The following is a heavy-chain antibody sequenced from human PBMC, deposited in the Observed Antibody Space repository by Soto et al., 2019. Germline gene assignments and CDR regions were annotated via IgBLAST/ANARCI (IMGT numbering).Heavy chain of an antibody. CDR1: CGSFIGYY. CDR2: INHSGST. Sequence: SETLSLTCAFYCGSFIGYYWSWIRQPPGKGLEWIGEINHSGSTNYNPSLKSRVTISVDTSKNQFSLKLSSVTAAGTAVYYCARVVVPAAMGGWFDPWGQGTLVTVSS. D-gene: IGHD2-2*01. CDR3: ARVVVPAAMGGWFDP. J-gene: IGHJ5*02. V-gene: IGHV4-34*01.